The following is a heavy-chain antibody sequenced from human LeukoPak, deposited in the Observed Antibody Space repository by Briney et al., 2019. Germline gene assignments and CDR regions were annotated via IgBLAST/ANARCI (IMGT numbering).Heavy chain of an antibody. CDR3: ARYIAAAGYYYYYYGMDV. J-gene: IGHJ6*02. D-gene: IGHD6-13*01. CDR2: IYYSGST. V-gene: IGHV4-30-4*08. CDR1: GGSFSGYY. Sequence: SETLSLTCAVYGGSFSGYYWSWIRQPLGKGLEWIGYIYYSGSTYYNPSLKSRVTISVDTSRNQFSLKLSSVTAADTAVYYCARYIAAAGYYYYYYGMDVWGQGTTVTVSS.